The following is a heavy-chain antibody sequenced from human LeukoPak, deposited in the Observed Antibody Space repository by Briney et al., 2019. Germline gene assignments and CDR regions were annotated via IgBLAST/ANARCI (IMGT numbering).Heavy chain of an antibody. CDR1: EFTFSTYA. CDR3: ARAPSGYYSNFDH. J-gene: IGHJ4*02. CDR2: ISYDGSYK. Sequence: GGSLRLSCAASEFTFSTYAMHWVRQAPGKGLEWVAVISYDGSYKYYADSVRGRFTMSRDNSKNTLYLQMNGLRAEDTAVYYCARAPSGYYSNFDHWGQGTLVTVSS. D-gene: IGHD3-3*01. V-gene: IGHV3-30*04.